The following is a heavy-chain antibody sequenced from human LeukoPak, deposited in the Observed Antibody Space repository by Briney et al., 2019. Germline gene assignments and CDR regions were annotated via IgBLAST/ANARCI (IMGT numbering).Heavy chain of an antibody. CDR3: AGVDY. V-gene: IGHV3-30-3*01. CDR1: GFTFSNYA. CDR2: ISYDGSNK. J-gene: IGHJ4*02. Sequence: GGSLRLSCAASGFTFSNYAMHWVRQAPGKGLEWVAVISYDGSNKYYADSVKGRFTISRDNSKNTLYLQMNSLRAEDTAVYYRAGVDYWGQGTLVTVSS. D-gene: IGHD3-16*01.